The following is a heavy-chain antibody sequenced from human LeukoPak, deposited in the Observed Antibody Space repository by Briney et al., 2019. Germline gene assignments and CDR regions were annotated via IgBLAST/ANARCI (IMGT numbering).Heavy chain of an antibody. Sequence: ASVKVSCKASGYTFTSYAMNWVRQAPGQGLEWMGWINTNTGNPTYAQGFTGRFVFSLDTSVSTAFLQISSLKAEDTAVYYCARGGPLRYYYYGMDVWGQGTTVTVSS. V-gene: IGHV7-4-1*02. J-gene: IGHJ6*02. D-gene: IGHD4-17*01. CDR3: ARGGPLRYYYYGMDV. CDR1: GYTFTSYA. CDR2: INTNTGNP.